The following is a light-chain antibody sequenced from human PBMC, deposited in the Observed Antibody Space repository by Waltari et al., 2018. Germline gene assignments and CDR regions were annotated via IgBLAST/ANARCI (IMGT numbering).Light chain of an antibody. CDR2: KFS. V-gene: IGKV2D-30*01. J-gene: IGKJ2*01. CDR3: MQGLHWPYT. CDR1: QSLLYSDGNTY. Sequence: DVVMTQSQLSLPVTLGQPASISCRSSQSLLYSDGNTYLYWFQQRPGQPTRRLICKFSNWASGAADRFSGSGSGTYFTLKIRRVEAEDVGVYYCMQGLHWPYTFGQGTKLEIK.